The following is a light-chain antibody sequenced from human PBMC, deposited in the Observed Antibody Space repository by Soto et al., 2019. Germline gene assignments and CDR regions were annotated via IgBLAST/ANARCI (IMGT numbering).Light chain of an antibody. Sequence: DIQMTQSPSTLSASVGDRVTITCRASQTIGSWLAWYQQKPGKAPELLIYDASTLEGGVPSRFSGSGSGTEFSLTITSLHPDDFAIFYCQQYSSFPRTFGQGTKVEIK. J-gene: IGKJ1*01. CDR1: QTIGSW. CDR3: QQYSSFPRT. V-gene: IGKV1-5*01. CDR2: DAS.